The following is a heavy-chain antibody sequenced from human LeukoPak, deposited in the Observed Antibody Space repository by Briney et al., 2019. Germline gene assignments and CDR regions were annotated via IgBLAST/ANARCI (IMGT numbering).Heavy chain of an antibody. D-gene: IGHD4-23*01. Sequence: SETLSLTCAVSGGSISSSNWWSWVRQPPGKGLEWIGGIYHSGSTNYNPSLKSRVTISVDKSKNQFSLKLSSVTAADTAVYYCARAMKTYGGNLYTYFDYWGQGTLVTVSS. CDR3: ARAMKTYGGNLYTYFDY. CDR2: IYHSGST. CDR1: GGSISSSNW. J-gene: IGHJ4*02. V-gene: IGHV4-4*02.